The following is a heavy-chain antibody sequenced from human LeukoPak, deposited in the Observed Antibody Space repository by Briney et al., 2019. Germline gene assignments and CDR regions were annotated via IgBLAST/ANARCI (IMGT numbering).Heavy chain of an antibody. CDR2: IKPDGGEK. J-gene: IGHJ4*02. CDR3: ARATGYHFDS. D-gene: IGHD6-25*01. CDR1: GFTFSFFW. V-gene: IGHV3-7*04. Sequence: GGSLRLSCAASGFTFSFFWMSWVRQAPGNGLEWVANIKPDGGEKNYVDSVKGRFTISRDNPKNSLYLQINSLRVEDTAVYYCARATGYHFDSWGQGTLLTVSS.